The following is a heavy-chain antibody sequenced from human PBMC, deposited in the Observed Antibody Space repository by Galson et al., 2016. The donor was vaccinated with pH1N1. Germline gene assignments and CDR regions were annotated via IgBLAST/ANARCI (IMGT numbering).Heavy chain of an antibody. Sequence: SVKVSCKASGYTFTNYGISWVRQAPGQGLEWMGWISAYNGNTNYAQKLQGRVPITTDTSTSQAYMELRSLRSDDTAAYYCARDPWGSSSWYDYWGQGTLVTVSS. CDR1: GYTFTNYG. CDR2: ISAYNGNT. D-gene: IGHD6-13*01. CDR3: ARDPWGSSSWYDY. V-gene: IGHV1-18*01. J-gene: IGHJ4*02.